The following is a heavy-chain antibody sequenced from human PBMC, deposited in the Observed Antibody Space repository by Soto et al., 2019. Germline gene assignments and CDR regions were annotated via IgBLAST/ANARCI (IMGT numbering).Heavy chain of an antibody. CDR3: ARGVLGQQWLEYFDY. CDR1: GYTFASYG. J-gene: IGHJ4*02. D-gene: IGHD6-19*01. Sequence: EASVKVSCKASGYTFASYGISWVRQAPGQGLEWMGWISAYNGNTNYAQKLQGRVTMTTDTSTSTAYMELRSLRSDDTAVYYCARGVLGQQWLEYFDYWGQGTLVTVSS. CDR2: ISAYNGNT. V-gene: IGHV1-18*01.